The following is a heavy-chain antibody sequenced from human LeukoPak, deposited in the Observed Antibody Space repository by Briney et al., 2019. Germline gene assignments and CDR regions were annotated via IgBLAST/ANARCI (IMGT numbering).Heavy chain of an antibody. D-gene: IGHD6-13*01. V-gene: IGHV1-3*01. CDR1: GYTFTTYA. CDR2: INAGNGNT. J-gene: IGHJ4*02. Sequence: ASVKVSCTASGYTFTTYAMHWVRQAPGQRLEWMGWINAGNGNTKYPQKFQARVTITRDTSASTAYMELSSLRSEDTAVYYCARDPIGSRWPYYFDYWGQGTLVTVSS. CDR3: ARDPIGSRWPYYFDY.